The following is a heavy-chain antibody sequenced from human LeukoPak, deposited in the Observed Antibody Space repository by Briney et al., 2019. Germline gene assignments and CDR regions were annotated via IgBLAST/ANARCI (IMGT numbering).Heavy chain of an antibody. Sequence: AGGSLRLSCAASGFTFSSYSMHWVRQAPGKGLEWVSSISSSSSYIYYADSVKGRFTISRDNAKNSLYLQMNSLRAEDTAVYYCARDRGSRANFDYWGQGTLVTVSS. CDR2: ISSSSSYI. CDR1: GFTFSSYS. V-gene: IGHV3-21*01. D-gene: IGHD3-10*01. J-gene: IGHJ4*02. CDR3: ARDRGSRANFDY.